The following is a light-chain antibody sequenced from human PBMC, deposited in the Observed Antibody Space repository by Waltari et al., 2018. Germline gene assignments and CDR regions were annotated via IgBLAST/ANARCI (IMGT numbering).Light chain of an antibody. CDR2: DAS. CDR1: QNIDSY. V-gene: IGKV3-11*01. CDR3: HQRSKWPLT. J-gene: IGKJ4*01. Sequence: EIVLTQSPATLSLSPGERATLSGRASQNIDSYLAWYQLKPGQVPRLLIYDASNRATGIPARFSGSGSGADFTLIISSLEPEDFAVYYCHQRSKWPLTFGGGTKVESK.